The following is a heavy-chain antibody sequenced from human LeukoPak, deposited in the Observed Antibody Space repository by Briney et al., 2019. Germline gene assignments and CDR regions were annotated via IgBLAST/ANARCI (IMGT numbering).Heavy chain of an antibody. CDR1: GFTFDDYA. CDR2: ISWNSGSI. J-gene: IGHJ4*02. CDR3: ARGQRLGS. D-gene: IGHD3-9*01. V-gene: IGHV3-9*01. Sequence: GGSLRLSCAASGFTFDDYAMHWVRQAPGKGLEWVSGISWNSGSIGYADSVKGRFTISRDNAKNSLYLQMNNLRVEDTAVYFCARGQRLGSWGQGTLVIVSS.